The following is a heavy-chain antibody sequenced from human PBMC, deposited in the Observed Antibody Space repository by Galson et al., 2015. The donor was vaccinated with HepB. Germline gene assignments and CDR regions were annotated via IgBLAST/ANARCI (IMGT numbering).Heavy chain of an antibody. CDR3: AKDYYDSSGSQTGGAFDI. V-gene: IGHV3-9*01. J-gene: IGHJ3*02. CDR1: GFTFDDYA. D-gene: IGHD3-22*01. CDR2: ISWNSGSI. Sequence: SLRLSCAASGFTFDDYAMHWVRQAPGKGLEWVSGISWNSGSIGYADSVKGRFTISRDNAKNSLYLQMNSLRAEDTALYYCAKDYYDSSGSQTGGAFDIWGQGTMVTVSS.